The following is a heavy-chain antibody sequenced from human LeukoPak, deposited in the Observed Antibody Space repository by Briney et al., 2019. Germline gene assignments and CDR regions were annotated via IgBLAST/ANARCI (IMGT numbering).Heavy chain of an antibody. CDR2: IWYDASNK. J-gene: IGHJ5*02. CDR3: VRGVGVSRFNYLDP. V-gene: IGHV3-33*01. CDR1: GFTFSSFG. D-gene: IGHD1-7*01. Sequence: PGGALRLSCAASGFTFSSFGMHWVGQAPGKGLEWVAVIWYDASNKYYVDSVKGRFTISRDNSKNTLYLQMNSLRDDDTAVYYCVRGVGVSRFNYLDPWGQGTLVIVSS.